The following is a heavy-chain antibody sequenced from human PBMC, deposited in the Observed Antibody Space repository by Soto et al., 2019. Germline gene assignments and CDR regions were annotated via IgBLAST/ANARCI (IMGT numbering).Heavy chain of an antibody. CDR3: ARDITGTTDDDY. D-gene: IGHD1-20*01. Sequence: SVKVSCKASGGTFSSYAISWVRQAPGQGLEWMGGIIPIFGTANYAQKFQGRVTITADESTSTAYMELSSLRSEDTAVYYCARDITGTTDDDYWGQGTLVTXSS. V-gene: IGHV1-69*13. J-gene: IGHJ4*02. CDR1: GGTFSSYA. CDR2: IIPIFGTA.